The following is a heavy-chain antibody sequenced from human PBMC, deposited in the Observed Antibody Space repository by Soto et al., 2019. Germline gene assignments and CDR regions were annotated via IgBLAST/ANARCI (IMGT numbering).Heavy chain of an antibody. D-gene: IGHD4-17*01. CDR3: VRDWVYGDRDY. V-gene: IGHV3-21*01. Sequence: EVQLVESGGGLVKPGGSLRLSCAASGFTFSTYTMNWVRQAPGKGLEWVSSITSGSAYIYNADSVKGRFTISRDNAKNSLYLHMNSLRAEDTAVYYCVRDWVYGDRDYWGQGTLVTVSS. CDR1: GFTFSTYT. J-gene: IGHJ4*02. CDR2: ITSGSAYI.